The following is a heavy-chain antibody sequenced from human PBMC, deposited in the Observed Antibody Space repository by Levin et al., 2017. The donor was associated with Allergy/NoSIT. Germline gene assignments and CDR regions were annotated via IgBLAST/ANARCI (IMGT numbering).Heavy chain of an antibody. CDR2: ISHDGSKK. CDR3: VRGSEDFDY. Sequence: SCAASGFNFISYGIHWVRQAPGKGLEWVAVISHDGSKKDYEDSVKGRFTISRDNSKNTLYLQMNSLRTEDTAIYYCVRGSEDFDYWGQGTLVTVSS. J-gene: IGHJ4*02. CDR1: GFNFISYG. V-gene: IGHV3-30*03. D-gene: IGHD6-25*01.